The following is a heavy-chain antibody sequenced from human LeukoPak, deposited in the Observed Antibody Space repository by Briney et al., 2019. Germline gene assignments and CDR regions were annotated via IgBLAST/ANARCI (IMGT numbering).Heavy chain of an antibody. CDR1: GGTFSSYA. J-gene: IGHJ6*03. D-gene: IGHD4-11*01. CDR2: IIPIFGTA. V-gene: IGHV1-69*01. Sequence: SVKVSCKASGGTFSSYAISWVRQAPGQGLEWMGGIIPIFGTANYAQKYQGRVTITADESTSTAYMELSSLRSEDTAVYYCATKRMYSNFDYYYYYMDVWGKGTTVTVSS. CDR3: ATKRMYSNFDYYYYYMDV.